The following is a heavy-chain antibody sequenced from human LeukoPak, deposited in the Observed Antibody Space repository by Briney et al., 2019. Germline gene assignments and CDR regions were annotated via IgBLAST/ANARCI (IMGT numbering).Heavy chain of an antibody. Sequence: ASVKVSCKASGYTFTSYDINWVRQATGQGLEWMGWMNPNSGNTGYAQKFQGRVTITRNTSISTAYMELSSLRSDDTAVYYCARALRYCSSTSCFQFDYWGQGTLVTVSS. CDR2: MNPNSGNT. CDR3: ARALRYCSSTSCFQFDY. D-gene: IGHD2-2*01. V-gene: IGHV1-8*03. CDR1: GYTFTSYD. J-gene: IGHJ4*02.